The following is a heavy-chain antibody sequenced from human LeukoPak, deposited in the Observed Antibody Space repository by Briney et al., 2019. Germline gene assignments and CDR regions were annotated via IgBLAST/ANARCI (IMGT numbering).Heavy chain of an antibody. V-gene: IGHV1-18*01. Sequence: ASAKVSCKASGYTFTSYGISWVRQAPGQGLEWMGWISAYNGNTNYAQKLQGRVTMTTDTSTSTAYMELRSLRSDDTAVYYCAVNYDFWSGYTHWGQGTLVTVSS. D-gene: IGHD3-3*01. CDR3: AVNYDFWSGYTH. J-gene: IGHJ4*02. CDR1: GYTFTSYG. CDR2: ISAYNGNT.